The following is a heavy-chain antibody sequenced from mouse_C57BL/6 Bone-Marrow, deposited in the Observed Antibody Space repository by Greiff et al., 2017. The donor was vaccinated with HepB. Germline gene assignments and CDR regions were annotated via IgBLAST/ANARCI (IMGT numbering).Heavy chain of an antibody. J-gene: IGHJ4*01. CDR2: IDPENGDT. V-gene: IGHV14-4*01. D-gene: IGHD2-3*01. CDR1: GFNIKDDY. Sequence: VQLKQSGAELVRPGASVKLSCTASGFNIKDDYMHWVKQRPEQGLEWIGWIDPENGDTEYASKFQGKATITADTSSNTAYRQLSSLTSEDTAVYYCTTLYDAMDYWGQGTSVTVSS. CDR3: TTLYDAMDY.